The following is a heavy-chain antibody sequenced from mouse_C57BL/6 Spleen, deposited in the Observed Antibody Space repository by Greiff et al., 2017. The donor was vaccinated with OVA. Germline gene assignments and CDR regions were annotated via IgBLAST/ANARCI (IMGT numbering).Heavy chain of an antibody. CDR3: ARSTTVVARGYFDV. V-gene: IGHV1-61*01. Sequence: QVQLQQPGAELVRPGSSVKLSCKASGYTFTSYWMEWVKQRPGQGLEWIGNIYPSDSETHYNQKFKDKATLTVDKSSSTADMQLSSLTSEDSAVYYCARSTTVVARGYFDVWGTGTTVTVSS. CDR2: IYPSDSET. CDR1: GYTFTSYW. J-gene: IGHJ1*03. D-gene: IGHD1-1*01.